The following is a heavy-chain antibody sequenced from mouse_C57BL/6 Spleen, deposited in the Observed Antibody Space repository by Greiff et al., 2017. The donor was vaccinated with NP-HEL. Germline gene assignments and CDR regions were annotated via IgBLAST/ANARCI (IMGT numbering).Heavy chain of an antibody. Sequence: DVMLVESGGGLVKPGGSLKLSCAASGFTFSSYAMSWVRQTPEKRLEWVATISDGGSYTYYPDNVKGRFTISRDNAKNNLYLQMSHLKSEDTAMYYCAREGYGSSRYYFDYWGQGTTLTVSS. CDR1: GFTFSSYA. D-gene: IGHD1-1*01. CDR3: AREGYGSSRYYFDY. V-gene: IGHV5-4*01. J-gene: IGHJ2*01. CDR2: ISDGGSYT.